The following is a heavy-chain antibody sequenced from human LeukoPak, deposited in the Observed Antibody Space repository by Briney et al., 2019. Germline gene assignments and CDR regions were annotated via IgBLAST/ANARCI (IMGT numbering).Heavy chain of an antibody. CDR1: GGSISSYY. J-gene: IGHJ4*02. D-gene: IGHD2-2*01. CDR3: ARSDCSSTSCYVDY. V-gene: IGHV4-59*01. CDR2: IYYSGST. Sequence: SETLSLTCTVSGGSISSYYWSWIRQPPGKGLEWIGYIYYSGSTNYNPSLKSRVTISVDTSKNQFSLKLSSVTAADTAVYYCARSDCSSTSCYVDYRGQGTLVTVSS.